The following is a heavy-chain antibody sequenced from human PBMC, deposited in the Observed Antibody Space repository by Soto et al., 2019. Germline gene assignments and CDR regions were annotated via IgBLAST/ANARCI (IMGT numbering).Heavy chain of an antibody. CDR3: ASGGDVFIAARPHTSGYFDY. CDR1: GGSISSSNR. Sequence: SETLSLTCAVSGGSISSSNRWSWVRQPPGKGLEWTGEIYHSGSTNYNPSLKSRVTISVDKSKNQFSLKLSSVTAADTAVYYCASGGDVFIAARPHTSGYFDYWGQGTLVTVSS. CDR2: IYHSGST. V-gene: IGHV4-4*02. J-gene: IGHJ4*02. D-gene: IGHD6-6*01.